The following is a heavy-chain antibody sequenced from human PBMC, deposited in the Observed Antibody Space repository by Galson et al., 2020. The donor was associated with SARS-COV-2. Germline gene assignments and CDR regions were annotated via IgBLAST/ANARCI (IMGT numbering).Heavy chain of an antibody. J-gene: IGHJ4*02. Sequence: ASVKVSCQASRYTFPRFRISWVRQAPGQGLEWMGWISVYNGNTDYPQRLQDRVTMTTDTSTTTAYMELRSLRSDDTAVYYCAGSAPWAPNYCDYWGQGTLVTVAS. CDR3: AGSAPWAPNYCDY. V-gene: IGHV1-18*01. CDR2: ISVYNGNT. D-gene: IGHD7-27*01. CDR1: RYTFPRFR.